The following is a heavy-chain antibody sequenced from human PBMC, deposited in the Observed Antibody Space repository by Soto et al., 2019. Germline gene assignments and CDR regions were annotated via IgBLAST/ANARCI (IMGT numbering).Heavy chain of an antibody. Sequence: QVQLVQSGAEVKKPGASVKVSCKASGYTFTSYGISWVRQAPGQGLEWMGWISAYNGNTNYAQKLQGRVTMTTDTSTSTAYMELRSLRSDDTAVYSCARWGIAVADAAGTGHCGADYYYYGMDCWGQGTTVTVSS. D-gene: IGHD6-19*01. CDR1: GYTFTSYG. V-gene: IGHV1-18*04. J-gene: IGHJ6*02. CDR3: ARWGIAVADAAGTGHCGADYYYYGMDC. CDR2: ISAYNGNT.